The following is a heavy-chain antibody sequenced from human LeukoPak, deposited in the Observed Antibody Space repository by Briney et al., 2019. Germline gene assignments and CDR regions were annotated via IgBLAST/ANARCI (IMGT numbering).Heavy chain of an antibody. CDR1: GGSISSYY. Sequence: SETLSLTCTVSGGSISSYYWSWIRQPPGKGLEWIGYIYYSGSTNYNPSLKSRVTISVDTSKNQFSLKLSSVTAADTAVYYCARDSPYSSGWGEGRYFDLGGRGTLVTVSS. V-gene: IGHV4-59*01. CDR2: IYYSGST. D-gene: IGHD6-19*01. J-gene: IGHJ2*01. CDR3: ARDSPYSSGWGEGRYFDL.